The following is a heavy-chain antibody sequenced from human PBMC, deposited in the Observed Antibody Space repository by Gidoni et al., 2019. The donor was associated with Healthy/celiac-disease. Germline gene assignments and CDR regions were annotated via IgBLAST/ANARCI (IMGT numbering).Heavy chain of an antibody. CDR1: GFSPSTSGVG. V-gene: IGHV2-5*01. Sequence: QNTLKESGPTLVKPTQTLTLTCTFSGFSPSTSGVGVGWIRQPPGKALQWLALIYWNDDKRYSPSLNSNNRRTITKDTPKAQVVLTMTNMDPVDTATYYCAHDDDGDFDDAFDIWGQGTMVTVSS. CDR3: AHDDDGDFDDAFDI. CDR2: IYWNDDK. D-gene: IGHD4-17*01. J-gene: IGHJ3*02.